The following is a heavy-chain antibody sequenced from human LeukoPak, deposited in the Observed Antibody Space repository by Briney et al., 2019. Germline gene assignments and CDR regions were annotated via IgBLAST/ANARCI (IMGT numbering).Heavy chain of an antibody. CDR1: GYTFTSYY. CDR2: INPSGGST. Sequence: ASVKVSCKASGYTFTSYYMHWVRQAPGQGLEWMGIINPSGGSTSYAQKFQGRVTMTRDTSTSTVYMELSSLRSEDTAVYYCARDGYCSGGGCTRNYYYYGMDVWGQGTTVTVSS. CDR3: ARDGYCSGGGCTRNYYYYGMDV. D-gene: IGHD2-15*01. J-gene: IGHJ6*02. V-gene: IGHV1-46*01.